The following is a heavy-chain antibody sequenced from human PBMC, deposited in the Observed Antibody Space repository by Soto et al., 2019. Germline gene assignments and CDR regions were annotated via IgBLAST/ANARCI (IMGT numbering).Heavy chain of an antibody. J-gene: IGHJ6*02. CDR2: ISSSSAYI. V-gene: IGHV3-21*01. CDR3: ARDRKLGPGPNYYYYGMDV. CDR1: GFTVHTYT. Sequence: GGSLRLSGAASGFTVHTYTMNWVRQAPGKGLEWVSSISSSSAYIYYADSVKGRFTISRDNAKDSLFLQMNGLRAEDTAVYYCARDRKLGPGPNYYYYGMDVWGQGTTVTVSS.